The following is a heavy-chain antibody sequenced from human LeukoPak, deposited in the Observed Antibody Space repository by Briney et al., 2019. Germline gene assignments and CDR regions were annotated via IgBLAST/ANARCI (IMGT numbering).Heavy chain of an antibody. CDR2: INSDGRII. J-gene: IGHJ2*01. V-gene: IGHV3-74*01. D-gene: IGHD3-10*01. CDR1: GFTFSNYW. Sequence: GGSLRLSCAASGFTFSNYWMHWVRQVPGKGLVWVSHINSDGRIINYADSVKGRFTISRDNAKNTLYLQMNSLRVEDTAVYYCARGRGWYFDLWGRGTLVAVSS. CDR3: ARGRGWYFDL.